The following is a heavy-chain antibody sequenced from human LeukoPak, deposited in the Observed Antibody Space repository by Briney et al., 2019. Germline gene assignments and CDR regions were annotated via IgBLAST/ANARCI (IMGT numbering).Heavy chain of an antibody. D-gene: IGHD6-13*01. V-gene: IGHV3-23*01. CDR1: GFTFSTYA. J-gene: IGHJ2*01. Sequence: GGSLRLSCAASGFTFSTYAMSWVRQAPGKGLEWVSTISRSGGSTYYADSVKGRFTISRDNSKNTLYLQMNSLRAEDTAVYYCAKGSSTYSITSYWYFDLWGRGTLVTVSS. CDR3: AKGSSTYSITSYWYFDL. CDR2: ISRSGGST.